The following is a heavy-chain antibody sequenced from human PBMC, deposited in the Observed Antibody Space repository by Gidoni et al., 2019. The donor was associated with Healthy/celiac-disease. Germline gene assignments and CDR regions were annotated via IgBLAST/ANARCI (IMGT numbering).Heavy chain of an antibody. D-gene: IGHD3-16*01. J-gene: IGHJ6*02. CDR3: ARDLEVARREYYDYIWGSHQSYYGMDV. Sequence: QVQLQESGPGLVKPSGTLSLTCAVSGGSISSSNWWSWVRQPPGKGLEWIGEIYHSGSTNYNPSLKSRVTISVDKSKNQFSLKLSSVTAADTAVYYCARDLEVARREYYDYIWGSHQSYYGMDVWGQGTTVTVSS. V-gene: IGHV4-4*02. CDR2: IYHSGST. CDR1: GGSISSSNW.